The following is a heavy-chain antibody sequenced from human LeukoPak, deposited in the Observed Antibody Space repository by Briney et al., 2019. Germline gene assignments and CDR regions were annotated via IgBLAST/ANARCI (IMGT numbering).Heavy chain of an antibody. D-gene: IGHD6-19*01. CDR3: ARGHIAVAGIAYYFDY. Sequence: SETLSLTCAVHGGSFSGYYWSWIRQPPGKGLEWIGEINHSGSTNYNASLKSRVTISVDTSKNQFSLKLSSVTAADTAVYYCARGHIAVAGIAYYFDYWGQGTRVTVSS. J-gene: IGHJ4*02. CDR1: GGSFSGYY. V-gene: IGHV4-34*01. CDR2: INHSGST.